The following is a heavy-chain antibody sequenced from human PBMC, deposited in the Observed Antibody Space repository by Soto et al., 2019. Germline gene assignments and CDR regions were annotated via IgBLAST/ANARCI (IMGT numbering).Heavy chain of an antibody. CDR1: GFTFSSYA. Sequence: EVQLLESGGGLVQPGGSLRLSCAASGFTFSSYAMSWVRQAPGKGLEWVSAISGSGGSTYYADSVKGRFTISRDYSKNTLYLQMNSLRAEDTAVYYCAKDSRYCSSTSCYYNWFDPWGQGTLVTVSS. CDR2: ISGSGGST. CDR3: AKDSRYCSSTSCYYNWFDP. D-gene: IGHD2-2*01. V-gene: IGHV3-23*01. J-gene: IGHJ5*02.